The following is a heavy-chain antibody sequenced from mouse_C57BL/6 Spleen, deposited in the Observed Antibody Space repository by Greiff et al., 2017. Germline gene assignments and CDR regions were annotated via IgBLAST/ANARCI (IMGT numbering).Heavy chain of an antibody. CDR3: AKGLTTVVEGWYFDV. CDR2: INPNNGGT. D-gene: IGHD1-1*01. J-gene: IGHJ1*03. Sequence: EVQLQQSGPELVKPGASVKMSCKASGYTFTDYNMHWVKQSHGKSLEWIGYINPNNGGTSYNQKFEGKATVTVNKSSSTAYMGLRSLTSEDPEVYSCAKGLTTVVEGWYFDVWGTGTTVTV. V-gene: IGHV1-22*01. CDR1: GYTFTDYN.